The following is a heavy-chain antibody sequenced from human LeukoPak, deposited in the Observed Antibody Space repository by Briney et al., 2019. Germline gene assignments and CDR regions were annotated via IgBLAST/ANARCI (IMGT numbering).Heavy chain of an antibody. J-gene: IGHJ5*02. CDR3: AREFGYTYVS. Sequence: SQTLSLTCAISGDSVSTNSATWTWIRQSPSRGLEWLGRTYYESKWSNDYAVSVQSRITINPDTSKNQFSLQLNSVTPEDTAVYYCAREFGYTYVSWGQGTQVTVSS. CDR1: GDSVSTNSAT. CDR2: TYYESKWSN. D-gene: IGHD5-18*01. V-gene: IGHV6-1*01.